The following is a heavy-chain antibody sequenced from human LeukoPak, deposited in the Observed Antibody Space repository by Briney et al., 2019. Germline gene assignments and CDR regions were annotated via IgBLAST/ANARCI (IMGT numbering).Heavy chain of an antibody. J-gene: IGHJ2*01. CDR2: IYYSGST. Sequence: SETLSLTCTVSGGSISSYYWSWIRQPPGKGLEWIGYIYYSGSTNYNPSLKSRVTISVDTSKNQFSLRSNSVTAADTAVYYCAREGVTATPYWFFDLWGRGTLVAVSS. D-gene: IGHD2-21*02. CDR1: GGSISSYY. CDR3: AREGVTATPYWFFDL. V-gene: IGHV4-59*12.